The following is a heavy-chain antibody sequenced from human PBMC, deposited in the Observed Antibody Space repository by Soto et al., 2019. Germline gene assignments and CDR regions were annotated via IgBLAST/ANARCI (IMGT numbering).Heavy chain of an antibody. CDR2: ISAYNGNT. CDR3: ARDARKRLFRGLVSGQRYGMDV. Sequence: ASGKVSCKASGYTFTSYGISWVRQVPGQGLEWMGWISAYNGNTNYAQKLQGRVTMTTDTSTSTAYMELRSLRSDDTAVYYCARDARKRLFRGLVSGQRYGMDVWGQGTTVTVSS. V-gene: IGHV1-18*01. D-gene: IGHD3-10*01. CDR1: GYTFTSYG. J-gene: IGHJ6*02.